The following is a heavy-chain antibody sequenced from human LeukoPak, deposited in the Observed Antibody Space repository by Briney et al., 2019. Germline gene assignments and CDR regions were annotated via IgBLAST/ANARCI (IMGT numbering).Heavy chain of an antibody. J-gene: IGHJ4*02. CDR3: ARGGYYSGIAVPNTLGDY. Sequence: GASVKVSCKASGYTFTNYAMNWVRQAPGQGLEWMGWINTNTGNPTYAQGFTGRFVFSLDTSVSTAYLQISSLKAEDTAVYYCARGGYYSGIAVPNTLGDYWGQGTLVTVSS. CDR1: GYTFTNYA. D-gene: IGHD6-19*01. CDR2: INTNTGNP. V-gene: IGHV7-4-1*02.